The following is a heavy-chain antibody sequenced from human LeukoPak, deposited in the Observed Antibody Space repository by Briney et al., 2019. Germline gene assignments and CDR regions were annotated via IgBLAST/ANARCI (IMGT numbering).Heavy chain of an antibody. V-gene: IGHV2-5*01. J-gene: IGHJ5*02. D-gene: IGHD5-12*01. CDR1: GFSLSTSGVG. CDR2: IYWNDDK. CDR3: ARSYSDYDYFNNWFDP. Sequence: SGPTLVNPTQTLTLTCTFSGFSLSTSGVGVGWIRQPPGKALEWLALIYWNDDKRYSPSLKSRLTISKDTSKNQVVLTMTNMDPVDTATYYCARSYSDYDYFNNWFDPWGQGTLVTASS.